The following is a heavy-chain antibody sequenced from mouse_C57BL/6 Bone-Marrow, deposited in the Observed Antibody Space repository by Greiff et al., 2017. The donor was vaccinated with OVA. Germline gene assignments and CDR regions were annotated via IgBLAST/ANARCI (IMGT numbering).Heavy chain of an antibody. CDR1: GYTFTSYW. V-gene: IGHV1-64*01. Sequence: QVQLKQPGAELVKPGASVKLSCKASGYTFTSYWMHWVKQRPGQGLEWIGMIHPNSGSTNYNEKFKSKATLTVDKSSSTAYMQLSSLTSEDSAVYYCAQTGVPFDYWGQGTTLTVSS. CDR2: IHPNSGST. J-gene: IGHJ2*01. D-gene: IGHD4-1*01. CDR3: AQTGVPFDY.